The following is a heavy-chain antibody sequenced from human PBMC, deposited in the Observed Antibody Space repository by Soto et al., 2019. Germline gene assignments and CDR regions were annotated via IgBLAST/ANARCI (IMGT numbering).Heavy chain of an antibody. V-gene: IGHV1-69*13. CDR3: ATLSGGSRYYYYGMDV. Sequence: SVKVSCKASGGTFSSYAISWVRQAPGQGLEWMGGIIPIFGTANYAQKFQGRVTITADESTSTAYMELSSLRSEGTAVYYCATLSGGSRYYYYGMDVWGQGTTVTVSS. CDR1: GGTFSSYA. D-gene: IGHD2-15*01. J-gene: IGHJ6*02. CDR2: IIPIFGTA.